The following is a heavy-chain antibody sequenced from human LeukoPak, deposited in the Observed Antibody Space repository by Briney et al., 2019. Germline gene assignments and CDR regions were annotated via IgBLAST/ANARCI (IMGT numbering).Heavy chain of an antibody. CDR2: TSAYNGDT. CDR3: ARDPRVAATRVDY. CDR1: GYTFTSYG. V-gene: IGHV1-18*01. Sequence: ASVKVSCKTSGYTFTSYGISWVRQAPGQGLEWMGWTSAYNGDTNFAQKVQDRVTMTTDTSTSTAYMELRSLRSDDTAVYFCARDPRVAATRVDYWGQGTLVTVSS. D-gene: IGHD1-26*01. J-gene: IGHJ4*02.